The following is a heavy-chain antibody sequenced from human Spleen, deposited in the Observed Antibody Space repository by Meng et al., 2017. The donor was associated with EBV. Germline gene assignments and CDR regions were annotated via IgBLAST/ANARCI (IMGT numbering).Heavy chain of an antibody. V-gene: IGHV4-30-4*01. CDR2: IYYSGST. Sequence: QVQLQGSGPGLVKPSQTLSLTCAVSGGSISSGGYYWSWIRQPPGKGLEWIGYIYYSGSTYYNPSLKSRVTISVDMSKNQFSLKLSSVTAADTAVYYCARGGDSDYEHAYWGQGTLVTVSS. CDR3: ARGGDSDYEHAY. D-gene: IGHD5-12*01. CDR1: GGSISSGGYY. J-gene: IGHJ4*02.